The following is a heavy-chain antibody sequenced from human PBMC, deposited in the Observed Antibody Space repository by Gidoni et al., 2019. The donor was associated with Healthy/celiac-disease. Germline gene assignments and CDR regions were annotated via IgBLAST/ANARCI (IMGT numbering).Heavy chain of an antibody. D-gene: IGHD1-7*01. CDR2: ISGSGGST. CDR1: GFTFSSYA. V-gene: IGHV3-23*01. J-gene: IGHJ4*02. CDR3: AKGHYNWNYDFQPFDY. Sequence: EVQLLESGGGLVQPGGSLRLSCAASGFTFSSYAMSWVRQAPGKGLEWVSAISGSGGSTYYADSVKGRFTISRDNSKNTLYLQMNSLRAEDTAVYYCAKGHYNWNYDFQPFDYWGQGTLVTVSS.